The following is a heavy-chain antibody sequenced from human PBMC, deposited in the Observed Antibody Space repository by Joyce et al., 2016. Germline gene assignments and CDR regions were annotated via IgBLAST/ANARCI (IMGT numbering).Heavy chain of an antibody. V-gene: IGHV3-15*01. CDR1: GFNFNNDW. J-gene: IGHJ4*02. CDR2: IKSKIDGGTT. CDR3: TTESPHFDY. Sequence: EVQLVESGGGLVKPGGSLRLSCLGAGFNFNNDWRSGVRQAPGKGLEWVGRIKSKIDGGTTDYDAPVKGRFSISRDDSKNTLYLQMNSLKTEDTAVYYCTTESPHFDYWGQGTLVTVSS.